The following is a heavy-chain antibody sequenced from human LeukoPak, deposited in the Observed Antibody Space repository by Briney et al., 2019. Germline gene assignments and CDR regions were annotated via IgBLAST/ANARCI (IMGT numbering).Heavy chain of an antibody. CDR1: GGSISSGGYY. J-gene: IGHJ4*02. Sequence: SETLSLTCTVSGGSISSGGYYWSWIRQPPGKGLEWIGYIYHSGSTYYNPSLKSRVTISVDRSKNQFSLKLSSVTAADTAVYYCARGAGRTYYYDSSGYLRGRGSDGPAPIDYWGQGTLVTVSS. V-gene: IGHV4-30-2*01. CDR2: IYHSGST. D-gene: IGHD3-22*01. CDR3: ARGAGRTYYYDSSGYLRGRGSDGPAPIDY.